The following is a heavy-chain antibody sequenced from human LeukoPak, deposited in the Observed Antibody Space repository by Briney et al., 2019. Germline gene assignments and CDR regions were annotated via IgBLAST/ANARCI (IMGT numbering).Heavy chain of an antibody. J-gene: IGHJ5*02. V-gene: IGHV3-11*01. CDR2: ISSSGSTI. CDR1: GDSISSYY. Sequence: LSLTCTVSGDSISSYYWSWIRQPPGKGLEWVSYISSSGSTIYYADSVKGRFTISRDNAKNSLYLQMNSLRAEDTAVYYCARAVGPWGQGTLVTVSS. CDR3: ARAVGP.